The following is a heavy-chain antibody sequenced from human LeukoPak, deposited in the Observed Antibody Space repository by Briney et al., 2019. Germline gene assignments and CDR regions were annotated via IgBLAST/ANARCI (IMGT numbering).Heavy chain of an antibody. CDR3: ARDLITGAPGADY. D-gene: IGHD7-27*01. CDR2: IKQDGSEK. CDR1: GFTFSSYA. V-gene: IGHV3-7*01. J-gene: IGHJ4*02. Sequence: GGSLRLSCAASGFTFSSYAMSWVRQAPGKGLEWLANIKQDGSEKYYVDSVKGRFTISRDNAKNSLYMQMNSLRAEDTAVYYCARDLITGAPGADYWGQGTLATVSS.